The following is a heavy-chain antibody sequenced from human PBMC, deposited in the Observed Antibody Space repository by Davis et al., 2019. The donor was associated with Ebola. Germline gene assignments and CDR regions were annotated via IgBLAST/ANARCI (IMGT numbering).Heavy chain of an antibody. Sequence: MPSETLSLTCTVSGGSISSYSWSWIRQPPGKGLEWIGYISYSGSTNYNPSLKSRVTISVDTSKNQFSLNLSSVTAADTAVYYCAGDGIVRDYGMDVWGKGTTVTVSS. D-gene: IGHD3-10*01. CDR3: AGDGIVRDYGMDV. J-gene: IGHJ6*04. V-gene: IGHV4-59*01. CDR1: GGSISSYS. CDR2: ISYSGST.